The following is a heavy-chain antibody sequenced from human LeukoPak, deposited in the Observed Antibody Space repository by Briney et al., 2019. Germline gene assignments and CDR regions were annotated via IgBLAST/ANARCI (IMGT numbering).Heavy chain of an antibody. CDR3: AKSRSASTSCYNY. CDR1: GFTFSSYA. V-gene: IGHV3-23*01. D-gene: IGHD2-2*02. Sequence: GGSLRLSCAASGFTFSSYAMSWVRQAPGKGLEWVSAISGSGGSTYYADSVKGRFTISRDNSKNTLYVQMNSLRAEDTAVYYCAKSRSASTSCYNYWGQGTLVTVSS. CDR2: ISGSGGST. J-gene: IGHJ4*02.